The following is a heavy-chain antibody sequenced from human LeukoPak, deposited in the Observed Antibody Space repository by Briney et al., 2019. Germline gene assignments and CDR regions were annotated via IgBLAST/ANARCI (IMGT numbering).Heavy chain of an antibody. CDR3: ARAARYYFDY. J-gene: IGHJ4*02. D-gene: IGHD6-6*01. V-gene: IGHV4-34*01. CDR1: GGSFSGYY. Sequence: SETLSLTCAVYGGSFSGYYWSWIRQPPGKGLEWIGEINHSGSTDYDPSLKSRVTISVDTSKNQFSLKLSSVTAADTAVYYCARAARYYFDYWGQGTLVTVSS. CDR2: INHSGST.